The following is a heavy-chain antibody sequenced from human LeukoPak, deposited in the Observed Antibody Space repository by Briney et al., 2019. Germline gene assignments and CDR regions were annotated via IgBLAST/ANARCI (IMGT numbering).Heavy chain of an antibody. D-gene: IGHD2-2*01. CDR2: ISGSGGST. CDR3: ARDGGYCSGTSCYSYFDY. CDR1: GFTFSSYA. Sequence: GGSLRLSCAASGFTFSSYAMSWVRQAPGKGLEWVSAISGSGGSTYYADSVKGRFTISRDNSKNTLYLQMNSLRAEDTAVYYCARDGGYCSGTSCYSYFDYWGQGTLVTVSS. V-gene: IGHV3-23*01. J-gene: IGHJ4*02.